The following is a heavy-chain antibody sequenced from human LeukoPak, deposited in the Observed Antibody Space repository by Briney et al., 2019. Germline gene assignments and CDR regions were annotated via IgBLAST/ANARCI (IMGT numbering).Heavy chain of an antibody. CDR2: FYNSGRS. D-gene: IGHD3-16*01. Sequence: PSETLSLTCTVSDDSISDYYRGWIRQPPGKGLEWIGYFYNSGRSTYNPSLKSRVAISADTSKNHFSLKLNSVTTADTAVYYCTRGAGWLIDYWGQGILVTVSS. J-gene: IGHJ4*02. CDR3: TRGAGWLIDY. V-gene: IGHV4-59*01. CDR1: DDSISDYY.